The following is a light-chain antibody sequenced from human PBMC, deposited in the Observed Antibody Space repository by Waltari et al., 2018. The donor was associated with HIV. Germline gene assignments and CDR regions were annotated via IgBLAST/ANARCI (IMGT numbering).Light chain of an antibody. Sequence: DIVMTQSPLSLPVTPGEPASISCRSIQSLLHSNGYNYLGWSLPKPGQSPKLLIYLGSNRACGVCDRFSGSASGTNFTLQISRVEAEDVGIYYCMQALQTPPTFGGGTNVEVK. V-gene: IGKV2-28*01. J-gene: IGKJ4*01. CDR2: LGS. CDR3: MQALQTPPT. CDR1: QSLLHSNGYNY.